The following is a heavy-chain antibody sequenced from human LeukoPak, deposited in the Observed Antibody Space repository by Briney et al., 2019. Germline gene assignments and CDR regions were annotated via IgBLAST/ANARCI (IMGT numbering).Heavy chain of an antibody. CDR2: ISGSGGST. Sequence: GGSLRPSCAASGFTFSSYAMSWVRQAPGKGLEWVSAISGSGGSTYYADSVKGRFTISRDNSKNTLYLQMNSLRAEGTAVYYCAKFEYSSSWYSDYWGQGTLVTVSS. CDR1: GFTFSSYA. V-gene: IGHV3-23*01. J-gene: IGHJ4*02. CDR3: AKFEYSSSWYSDY. D-gene: IGHD6-13*01.